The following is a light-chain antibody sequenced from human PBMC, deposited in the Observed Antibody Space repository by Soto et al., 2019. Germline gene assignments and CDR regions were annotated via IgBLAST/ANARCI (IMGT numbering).Light chain of an antibody. V-gene: IGLV4-69*01. CDR1: SGHSSYA. CDR3: QTWGTGIHYV. Sequence: QPVLTQSPSASASLGASVKLTCTLSSGHSSYAIAWHQQQPEKGPRYLMKLNSDGSHSKGDGIPDRFSGSSSGAERYLTISSLQSEDEAGYYCQTWGTGIHYVFGTGTKVTVL. CDR2: LNSDGSH. J-gene: IGLJ1*01.